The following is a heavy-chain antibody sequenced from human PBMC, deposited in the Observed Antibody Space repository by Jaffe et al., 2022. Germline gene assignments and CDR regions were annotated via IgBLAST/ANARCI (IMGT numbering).Heavy chain of an antibody. CDR2: IYYSGST. D-gene: IGHD2-15*01. J-gene: IGHJ4*02. CDR3: ARVGVELLLVPQYIYFDY. CDR1: GGSISSYY. Sequence: QVQLQESGPGLVKPSETLSLTCTVSGGSISSYYWSWIRQPPGKGLEWIGYIYYSGSTNYNPSLKSRVTISVDTSKNQFSLKLSSVTAADTAVYYCARVGVELLLVPQYIYFDYWGQGTLVTVSS. V-gene: IGHV4-59*01.